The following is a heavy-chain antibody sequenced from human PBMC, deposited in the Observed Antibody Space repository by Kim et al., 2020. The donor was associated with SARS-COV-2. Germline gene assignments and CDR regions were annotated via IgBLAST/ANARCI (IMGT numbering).Heavy chain of an antibody. J-gene: IGHJ2*01. V-gene: IGHV3-53*01. CDR3: ARVVISYWYFDL. Sequence: QAASVKVGLTIAGNNSKNALYLQINSLGAEDTAVYYCARVVISYWYFDLWGRGTLVTVSS. D-gene: IGHD3-22*01.